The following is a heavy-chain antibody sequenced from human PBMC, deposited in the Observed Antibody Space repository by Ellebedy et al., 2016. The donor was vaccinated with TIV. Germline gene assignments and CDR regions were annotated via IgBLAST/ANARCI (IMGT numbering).Heavy chain of an antibody. Sequence: PGGSLRLSCAASGFTFRSYAMSWVRQAPGKGLECVSAISGSGGITYYADSVKGRFTISRDNSKNTLYLEINSLRAEDTAVYYCTKRGEYYDSSAYYPQFDYWGHGTLVTVSS. CDR1: GFTFRSYA. CDR2: ISGSGGIT. CDR3: TKRGEYYDSSAYYPQFDY. D-gene: IGHD3-22*01. J-gene: IGHJ4*01. V-gene: IGHV3-23*01.